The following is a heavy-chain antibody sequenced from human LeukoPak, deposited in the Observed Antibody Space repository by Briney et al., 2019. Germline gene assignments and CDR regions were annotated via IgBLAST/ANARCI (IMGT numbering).Heavy chain of an antibody. J-gene: IGHJ4*02. CDR1: GFTFSSYA. D-gene: IGHD2-2*01. CDR2: ISGSGGST. CDR3: AKDHADIVVVPAATDY. Sequence: QPGGSLGLSCAASGFTFSSYAMSWVRQAPGKGLEWVSAISGSGGSTYYADSVKGRFTISRDNSKNTLYLQMNSLRAEDTAVYYCAKDHADIVVVPAATDYWGQGTLVTVSS. V-gene: IGHV3-23*01.